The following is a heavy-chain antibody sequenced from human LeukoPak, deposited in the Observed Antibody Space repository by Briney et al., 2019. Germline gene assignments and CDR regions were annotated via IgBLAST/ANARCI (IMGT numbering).Heavy chain of an antibody. CDR3: ARDRTAYCGGDCEDYAFDI. J-gene: IGHJ3*02. Sequence: SETLSLTCGVSGGAITNYYWNWMRQAPGKGLEWLGYIYYTGSTNYNPSLKSRVTISVDTSKNQFSLKLSSVTAADTAVYYCARDRTAYCGGDCEDYAFDIWGQGTMVTVSS. D-gene: IGHD2-21*01. V-gene: IGHV4-59*12. CDR2: IYYTGST. CDR1: GGAITNYY.